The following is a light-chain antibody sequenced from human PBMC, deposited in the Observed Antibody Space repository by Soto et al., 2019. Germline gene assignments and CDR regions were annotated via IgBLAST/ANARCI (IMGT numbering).Light chain of an antibody. J-gene: IGLJ1*01. Sequence: QSALTQPASVSGSPGQSIAISCTGTSADVGAYDYVSWYQHHPDKAPKLMIYEVSNRPSGVSDRFSGSKSVYTATLTISGLQDEDEADYYCASHTTSDTRVFGTGTKLTVL. V-gene: IGLV2-14*01. CDR2: EVS. CDR3: ASHTTSDTRV. CDR1: SADVGAYDY.